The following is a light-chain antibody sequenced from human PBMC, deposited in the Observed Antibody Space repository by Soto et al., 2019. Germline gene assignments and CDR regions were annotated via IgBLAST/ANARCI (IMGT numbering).Light chain of an antibody. CDR3: QSFDSSLSGYV. CDR2: GFF. Sequence: QSVLTQPPSVSGAPGQSVTISCAGSTSNLGSGYDVHWYQQLPGAAPKLLIYGFFNRPSGIPDRFSGSRSGTSASLVITGLQAEDEADYYCQSFDSSLSGYVFGTGTKLTVL. J-gene: IGLJ1*01. V-gene: IGLV1-40*01. CDR1: TSNLGSGYD.